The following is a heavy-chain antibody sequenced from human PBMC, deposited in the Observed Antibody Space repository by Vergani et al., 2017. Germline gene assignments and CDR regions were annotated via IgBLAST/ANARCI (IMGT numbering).Heavy chain of an antibody. CDR1: GGSFSGYY. J-gene: IGHJ6*02. D-gene: IGHD4-23*01. CDR3: ARVLLGSPVVPQYGMDV. Sequence: QVQLQQWGAGLLKPSETLSLTCAVYGGSFSGYYWTWIRQPPGKGLEWIGEINHSGSTNYNPSLKSRVTISVDTSKNQFSLQLNSVTPEDTAVYYCARVLLGSPVVPQYGMDVWGQGTTVTVSS. V-gene: IGHV4-34*01. CDR2: INHSGST.